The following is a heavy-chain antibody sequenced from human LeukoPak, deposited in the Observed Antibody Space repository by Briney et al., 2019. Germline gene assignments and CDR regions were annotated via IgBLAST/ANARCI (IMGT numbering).Heavy chain of an antibody. CDR2: INHSGST. V-gene: IGHV4-34*01. CDR3: ARGGWLQN. D-gene: IGHD5-12*01. Sequence: SETLSLTCTVYGGSFSGYYWSWIRQPPGKGLEWIGEINHSGSTNYNPSLTSRVTISVDTSKNQFSLKLSSVTAADTAVYYCARGGWLQNWGQGTLVTVSS. J-gene: IGHJ4*02. CDR1: GGSFSGYY.